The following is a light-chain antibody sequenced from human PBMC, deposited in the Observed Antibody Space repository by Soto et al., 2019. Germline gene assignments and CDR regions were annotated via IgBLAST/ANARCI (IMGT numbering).Light chain of an antibody. CDR2: GAS. CDR3: QQYNDWPRT. J-gene: IGKJ1*01. V-gene: IGKV3-15*01. CDR1: QSVSRN. Sequence: EIVMTPSPATLSVSPGERATLSCRATQSVSRNLAWYQQKPGQAPRLLIYGASTRATGIPAKFSGSGSGTEFTLTISSLQSEDFAVYYCQQYNDWPRTFGQGTKVDI.